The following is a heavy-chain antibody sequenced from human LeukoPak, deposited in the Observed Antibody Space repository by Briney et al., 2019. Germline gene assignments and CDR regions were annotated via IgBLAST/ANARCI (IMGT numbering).Heavy chain of an antibody. J-gene: IGHJ3*02. V-gene: IGHV6-1*01. CDR3: ARSDRAVGPAFDI. D-gene: IGHD1-14*01. CDR2: TYYRSKYYK. CDR1: GDSVSSNSVV. Sequence: SPTLSLTFAISGDSVSSNSVVWNWLRQSPSRGLEWLGRTYYRSKYYKDYAVSVKSRITINPDTSKNPFSLQLNSVTPEDTAVYFCARSDRAVGPAFDIWGQGTMVTVSS.